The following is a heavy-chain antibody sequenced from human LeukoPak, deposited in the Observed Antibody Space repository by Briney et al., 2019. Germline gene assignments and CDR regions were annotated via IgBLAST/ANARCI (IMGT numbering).Heavy chain of an antibody. Sequence: PGGSLRLSCAVSGFTFSSYAMSWVRQAPGRGLEWVSAISGSGGSTYYADSVKGRFTISRDNSKNTLYLQMNSLRAEDTAVYYCAKDIAAAGTSDYGMDVWGQGTTVTVS. CDR1: GFTFSSYA. D-gene: IGHD6-13*01. V-gene: IGHV3-23*01. J-gene: IGHJ6*02. CDR3: AKDIAAAGTSDYGMDV. CDR2: ISGSGGST.